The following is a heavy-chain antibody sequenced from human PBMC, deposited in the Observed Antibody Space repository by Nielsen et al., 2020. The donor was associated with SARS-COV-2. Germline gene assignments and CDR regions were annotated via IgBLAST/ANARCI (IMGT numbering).Heavy chain of an antibody. V-gene: IGHV3-23*01. CDR1: GFTFSSYA. CDR3: AKPHSLQMLFDY. J-gene: IGHJ4*02. Sequence: GSLRLSCAASGFTFSSYAMSWVRQAPGKGLEWVSAISGSGGSTYYADSVKGRFTISRDNSKNTLYLQMNSLRAEDTAVYYCAKPHSLQMLFDYWGQGTLVTVSS. CDR2: ISGSGGST. D-gene: IGHD2-8*01.